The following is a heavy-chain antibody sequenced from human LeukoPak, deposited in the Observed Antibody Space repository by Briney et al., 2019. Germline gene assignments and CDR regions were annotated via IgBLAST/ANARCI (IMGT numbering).Heavy chain of an antibody. D-gene: IGHD5-24*01. J-gene: IGHJ4*02. CDR1: GYTFTSYY. CDR3: ARIIRPTNMAPYCDY. Sequence: ASVKVSCKASGYTFTSYYMHWVRQAPGQGLEWMGIINPSGGSTSYAQKFQGRVTMTRDTSTSTVYMELSSLRSEDTAVYYCARIIRPTNMAPYCDYWGQGTLVTVSS. CDR2: INPSGGST. V-gene: IGHV1-46*01.